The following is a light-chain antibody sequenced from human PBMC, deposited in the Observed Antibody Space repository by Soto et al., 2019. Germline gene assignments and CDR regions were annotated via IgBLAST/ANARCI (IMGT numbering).Light chain of an antibody. Sequence: EIVLTQSPGSLSLSPGQRATLSCRASQSVDTTFFAWYQKKPGQAPRLLIYGACKRATGILDRFSGSGSGTDFALIISRREPEDFAVYYCQQYMSSVTFGQGTKVEIK. CDR1: QSVDTTF. V-gene: IGKV3-20*01. J-gene: IGKJ1*01. CDR2: GAC. CDR3: QQYMSSVT.